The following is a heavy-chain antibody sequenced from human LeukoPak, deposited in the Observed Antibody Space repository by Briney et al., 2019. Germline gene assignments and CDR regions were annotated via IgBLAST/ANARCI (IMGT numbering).Heavy chain of an antibody. CDR1: GFTFSNAW. CDR3: TTELSSSCFDP. CDR2: IKSKTDGGTT. Sequence: GGSLRLSCAASGFTFSNAWMSWVRQAPGKGLEWVGRIKSKTDGGTTDYAAPVKGRFTISRDDSKNTPYLQMNSLKTEDTAVYYCTTELSSSCFDPWGQGTLVTVSS. V-gene: IGHV3-15*01. D-gene: IGHD6-6*01. J-gene: IGHJ5*02.